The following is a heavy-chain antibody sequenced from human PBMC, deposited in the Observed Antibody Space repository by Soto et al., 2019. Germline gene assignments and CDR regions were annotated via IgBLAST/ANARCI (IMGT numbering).Heavy chain of an antibody. Sequence: PGGSLRLSCAASGFTFNNAWMNWVRQAPGKGLEWVGRIKSKTDGGATEYAAPVKGRFTILRDDSKNTLSLQMNSLKTEDTALYYCTTETRSGSPDFDYRGQGTLVTVSS. V-gene: IGHV3-15*07. CDR1: GFTFNNAW. CDR2: IKSKTDGGAT. J-gene: IGHJ4*02. CDR3: TTETRSGSPDFDY. D-gene: IGHD1-26*01.